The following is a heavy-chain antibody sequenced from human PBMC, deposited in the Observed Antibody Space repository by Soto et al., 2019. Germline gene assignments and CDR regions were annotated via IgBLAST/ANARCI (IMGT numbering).Heavy chain of an antibody. CDR1: GFTFSSYA. Sequence: QVQLVESGGGVVQPGRSLRLSCAASGFTFSSYAMHWVRQAPGKGLEWVAVISYDGSNKYYADSAKGRFTISRDNSKNTLYLQMNSLIAEDTAVYYCARETYHDFWRSTYYGMDVCGQGTTVTVS. CDR2: ISYDGSNK. D-gene: IGHD3-3*01. J-gene: IGHJ6*02. CDR3: ARETYHDFWRSTYYGMDV. V-gene: IGHV3-30-3*01.